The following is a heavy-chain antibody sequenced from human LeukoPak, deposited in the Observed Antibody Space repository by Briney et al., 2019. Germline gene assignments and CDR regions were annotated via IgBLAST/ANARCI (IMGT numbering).Heavy chain of an antibody. CDR2: INHSGST. CDR1: GGSFSGYY. CDR3: ARGVYIAAAQYAY. V-gene: IGHV4-34*01. D-gene: IGHD6-13*01. Sequence: SSETLSLTCAVYGGSFSGYYWSWIRQPPGKGLEWIGEINHSGSTNSNPSLKSRVTISVDTSKNQFSLKLSSVSAADTAVYYCARGVYIAAAQYAYWGQGTLVTVSS. J-gene: IGHJ4*02.